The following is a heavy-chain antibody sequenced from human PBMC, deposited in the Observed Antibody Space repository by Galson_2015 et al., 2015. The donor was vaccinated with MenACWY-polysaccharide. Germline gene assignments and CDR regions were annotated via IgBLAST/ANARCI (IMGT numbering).Heavy chain of an antibody. CDR1: GGTLSSYA. V-gene: IGHV1-69*04. J-gene: IGHJ5*02. D-gene: IGHD1-7*01. Sequence: SVKVSCKASGGTLSSYAISWVRQAPGQGLEWMGRIIPILGIANYAQKFQGRVTITADKSTSTAYMELSSLRSEDTAVYYCARDRGITGTTEGVDWFDPWGQGTLVTVSS. CDR2: IIPILGIA. CDR3: ARDRGITGTTEGVDWFDP.